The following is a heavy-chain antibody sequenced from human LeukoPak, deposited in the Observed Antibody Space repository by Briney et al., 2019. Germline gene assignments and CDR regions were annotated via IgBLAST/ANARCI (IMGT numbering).Heavy chain of an antibody. CDR3: AGIPVFGVVLHQEPV. CDR1: GVTFSDYA. CDR2: FIPILDTA. Sequence: SVKVSCKASGVTFSDYALNWVRQAPGQGLEWMGVFIPILDTANSTQKFQGRLTITADKSTNTVYMELSSLRFDDTAVYFCAGIPVFGVVLHQEPVWGKGTTVTVSS. J-gene: IGHJ6*03. V-gene: IGHV1-69*10. D-gene: IGHD3-3*01.